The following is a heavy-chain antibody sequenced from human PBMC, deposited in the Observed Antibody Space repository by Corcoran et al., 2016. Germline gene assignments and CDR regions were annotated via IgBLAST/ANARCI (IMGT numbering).Heavy chain of an antibody. CDR1: GFSLSTSGVG. J-gene: IGHJ5*02. V-gene: IGHV2-5*01. D-gene: IGHD3-10*01. CDR3: ALMVRGVISRWFDP. CDR2: IYWNDDK. Sequence: KESGPTLVKPTQTLTLTCTFSGFSLSTSGVGVGWIRQPPGKALEWLALIYWNDDKRYSPSLKSRLTITKDTSKNQVVLTMTNMDPVDTATYYCALMVRGVISRWFDPWGQGTLVTVSS.